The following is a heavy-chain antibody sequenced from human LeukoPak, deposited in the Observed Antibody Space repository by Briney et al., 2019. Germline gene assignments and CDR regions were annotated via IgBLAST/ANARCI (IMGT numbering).Heavy chain of an antibody. CDR2: ISYSGNT. D-gene: IGHD2-15*01. CDR3: ARHCCSGPAKRVFDI. V-gene: IGHV4-39*01. Sequence: SETLSLTCTVSGGSIISSDYHWGWVRQPPGKGLEWIGTISYSGNTDYNPSLRSRVTISVDTSNNQLSLRLGSVTAADTAVYHCARHCCSGPAKRVFDIWGQGTMVTVSS. CDR1: GGSIISSDYH. J-gene: IGHJ3*02.